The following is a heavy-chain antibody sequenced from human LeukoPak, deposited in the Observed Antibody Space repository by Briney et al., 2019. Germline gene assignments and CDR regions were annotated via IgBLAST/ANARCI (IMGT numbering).Heavy chain of an antibody. CDR1: GGTFSSYA. CDR2: IIPIFGTA. V-gene: IGHV1-69*13. Sequence: SVKVSCMASGGTFSSYAISWVRQAPGQGLEWMGGIIPIFGTANYAQKFQGRVTITADESTSTAYMELSSLRSEDTAVYYCATVTTVGGFDYWGQGTLVTVSS. D-gene: IGHD4-11*01. J-gene: IGHJ4*02. CDR3: ATVTTVGGFDY.